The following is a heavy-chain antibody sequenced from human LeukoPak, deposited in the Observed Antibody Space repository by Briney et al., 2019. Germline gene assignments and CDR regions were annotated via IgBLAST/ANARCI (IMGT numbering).Heavy chain of an antibody. CDR2: IIPIFGTA. CDR1: GGTFSSYA. CDR3: ARGLRFLEKYFDY. Sequence: SVKVSCKASGGTFSSYAISWVRQAPGQGLEWMGRIIPIFGTANYAQKFQGRVTITTDESTSTAYMELSSLRSEDTAVYYCARGLRFLEKYFDYWGQGTLVTVSS. J-gene: IGHJ4*02. D-gene: IGHD3-3*01. V-gene: IGHV1-69*05.